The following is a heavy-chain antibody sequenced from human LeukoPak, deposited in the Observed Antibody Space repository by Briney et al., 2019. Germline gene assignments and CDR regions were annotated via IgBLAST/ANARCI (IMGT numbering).Heavy chain of an antibody. CDR1: EFSLSTSGVG. CDR2: IYWNDDK. CDR3: AHTPDYGDYLYYFDY. J-gene: IGHJ4*02. V-gene: IGHV2-5*01. Sequence: SGPTLVNPTQTLTLTCTFSEFSLSTSGVGVGWIRQPPGKALEWLALIYWNDDKRYSPYLKRRITITNDTSKNQVVPIKTNMDPVDTATNYCAHTPDYGDYLYYFDYWGQGTLVTVSS. D-gene: IGHD4-17*01.